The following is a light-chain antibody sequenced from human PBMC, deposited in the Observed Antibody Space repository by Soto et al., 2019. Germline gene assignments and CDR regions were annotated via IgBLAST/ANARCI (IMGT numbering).Light chain of an antibody. CDR3: QQRSDWPST. CDR2: DAS. CDR1: QSVSSY. V-gene: IGKV3-11*01. J-gene: IGKJ4*01. Sequence: EIVLTQSPATLSLSPGERATLSCRASQSVSSYLAWYQQKPGQAPRLLIYDASNRATGIPARFSGSGSGTDFTLTIISLEPDDFAVYYCQQRSDWPSTVGGGTKVQIK.